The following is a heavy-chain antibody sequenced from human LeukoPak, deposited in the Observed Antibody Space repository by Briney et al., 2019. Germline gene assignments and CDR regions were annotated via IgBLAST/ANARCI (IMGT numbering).Heavy chain of an antibody. D-gene: IGHD4-17*01. CDR2: LYPGDSDT. Sequence: GESLKISCKGSGYTFTRYWIGWVRQMPGKGLEWMGILYPGDSDTRYSPSFQGQVTISADKSISTAYLQWSSLKATDTALYYCVRTPYGQNYMDVWGKGTTVTVSS. CDR1: GYTFTRYW. CDR3: VRTPYGQNYMDV. V-gene: IGHV5-51*01. J-gene: IGHJ6*03.